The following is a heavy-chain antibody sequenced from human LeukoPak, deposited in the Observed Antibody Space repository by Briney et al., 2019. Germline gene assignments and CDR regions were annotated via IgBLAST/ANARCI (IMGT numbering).Heavy chain of an antibody. V-gene: IGHV4-34*01. CDR1: GGSFNSYY. CDR2: INHSGST. D-gene: IGHD2-8*02. J-gene: IGHJ3*02. Sequence: PSETLSLTCAVYGGSFNSYYCSWIRQPLGKGLEWIGEINHSGSTNYNPSLKSRVTTSVDTSKNQFSLKLSSVTAADTAVYYCARMTAGGFDIWGRGTMVTVSS. CDR3: ARMTAGGFDI.